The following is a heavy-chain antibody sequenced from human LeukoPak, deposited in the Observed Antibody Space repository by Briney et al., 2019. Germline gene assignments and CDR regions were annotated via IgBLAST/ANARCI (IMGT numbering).Heavy chain of an antibody. Sequence: PGGSLRLSCAASGFTVSSNYMSWVRQAPGKGLEWVSLIYSGGSTYYADSVKGRFTISRDNSKNTLYLQMNSLRAEDTAVYYCAKGGSSSWYLPMDWFDPWGQGTLVTVSS. CDR1: GFTVSSNY. D-gene: IGHD6-13*01. V-gene: IGHV3-53*01. J-gene: IGHJ5*02. CDR3: AKGGSSSWYLPMDWFDP. CDR2: IYSGGST.